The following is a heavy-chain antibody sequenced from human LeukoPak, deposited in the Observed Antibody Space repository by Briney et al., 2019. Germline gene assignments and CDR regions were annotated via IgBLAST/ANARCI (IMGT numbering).Heavy chain of an antibody. D-gene: IGHD6-13*01. CDR1: GFTLSSYW. CDR2: IKQDGSEK. V-gene: IGHV3-7*01. Sequence: QTGGSLRLSCAASGFTLSSYWMSWVRQAPGKGLEWVANIKQDGSEKYYVDSVRGRFTISRDNAKNSLYLQMNSLRAEDTAVYYCARDSSGEAAADGGDWGQGTLVTVSS. J-gene: IGHJ4*02. CDR3: ARDSSGEAAADGGD.